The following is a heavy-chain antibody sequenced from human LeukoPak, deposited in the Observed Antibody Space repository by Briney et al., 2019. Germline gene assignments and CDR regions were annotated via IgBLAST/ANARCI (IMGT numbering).Heavy chain of an antibody. J-gene: IGHJ4*02. V-gene: IGHV3-23*01. D-gene: IGHD1-20*01. CDR1: GFTFSSYA. CDR3: AKCRPLLYNWNFFDY. Sequence: GGSLRLSCASTGFTFSSYAMSWVRKAPGKGLEWVSAISGSGGSTYYADSVKGRFTISRDNSKNTLYLQMNSLRAEDTAVYYCAKCRPLLYNWNFFDYWGQGTLVTVSS. CDR2: ISGSGGST.